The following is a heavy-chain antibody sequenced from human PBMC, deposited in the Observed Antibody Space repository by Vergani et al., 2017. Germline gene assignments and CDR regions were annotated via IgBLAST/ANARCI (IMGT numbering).Heavy chain of an antibody. CDR1: GYTFTSYY. V-gene: IGHV1-46*03. D-gene: IGHD2-2*01. CDR3: ARDRGGDIGVAPGDY. J-gene: IGHJ4*02. CDR2: INPSGGST. Sequence: QVQLVQSGAEVKKPGASVKVSCKASGYTFTSYYMHWVRQAPGQGLEWMGIINPSGGSTSYAQKFQGRVTMTRDTSTSTVYMELSSLRSEDTAVYYCARDRGGDIGVAPGDYWGQGTLVTVSS.